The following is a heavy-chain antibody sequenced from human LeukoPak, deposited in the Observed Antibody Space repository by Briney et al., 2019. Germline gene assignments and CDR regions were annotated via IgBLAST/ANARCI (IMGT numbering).Heavy chain of an antibody. V-gene: IGHV1-18*01. CDR2: ISAYNGNT. D-gene: IGHD2-21*02. J-gene: IGHJ4*02. CDR1: GGTFSSYA. CDR3: ARDSKAYCGGDCYSD. Sequence: ASVKVSCKASGGTFSSYAISWVRQAPGQGLEWMGWISAYNGNTNYAQKLQGRVTMTTDTSTSTAYMELRSLRSDDTAVYYCARDSKAYCGGDCYSDWGQGTLVTVPS.